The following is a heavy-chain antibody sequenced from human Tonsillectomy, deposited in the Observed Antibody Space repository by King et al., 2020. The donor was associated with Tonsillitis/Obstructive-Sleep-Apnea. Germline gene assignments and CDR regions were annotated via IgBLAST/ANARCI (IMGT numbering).Heavy chain of an antibody. D-gene: IGHD1-26*01. CDR1: GFAFNDYF. Sequence: VQLVESGGGLVKPAGSLRLSCAASGFAFNDYFMSWIRQAPGKGLEWISYISSSGVVIYYADSVKGRFTISRDNAKSLVYLQMNSLRAEDTAVYYCARTHAGKDVFDMWGQGTMVTVSS. CDR2: ISSSGVVI. CDR3: ARTHAGKDVFDM. J-gene: IGHJ3*02. V-gene: IGHV3-11*01.